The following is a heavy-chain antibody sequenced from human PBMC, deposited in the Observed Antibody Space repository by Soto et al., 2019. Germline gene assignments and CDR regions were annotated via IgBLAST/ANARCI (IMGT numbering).Heavy chain of an antibody. CDR1: GFTFTEYY. CDR3: VRADHYGPLFDQ. J-gene: IGHJ4*02. CDR2: IRQDGGEI. D-gene: IGHD4-17*01. Sequence: SGGALVQPGGSLRLSCTVSGFTFTEYYMNWVRQAPGKGLEWVANIRQDGGEIYYVDSVRGRFTISRDNVKNSVYLQMDSLRVEDTALYYCVRADHYGPLFDQWGQGTLVTVSS. V-gene: IGHV3-7*01.